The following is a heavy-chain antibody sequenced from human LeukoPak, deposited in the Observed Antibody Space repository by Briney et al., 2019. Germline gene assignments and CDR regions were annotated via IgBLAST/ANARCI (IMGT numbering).Heavy chain of an antibody. CDR3: AKDRPNFYETSGSYYKIKGDF. CDR2: ISSSGSTI. V-gene: IGHV3-11*01. D-gene: IGHD3-10*01. J-gene: IGHJ4*02. CDR1: GFTFSDYY. Sequence: GGSLRLSCAASGFTFSDYYMSWIRQAPGKGLEWVSYISSSGSTIYYADSVKGRFTISRDNAKNSLYLQMNSLRGEDTALYYCAKDRPNFYETSGSYYKIKGDFWGQGSLVTVSS.